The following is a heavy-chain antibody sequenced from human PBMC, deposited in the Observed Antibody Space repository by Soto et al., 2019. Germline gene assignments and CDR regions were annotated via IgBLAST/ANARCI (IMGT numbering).Heavy chain of an antibody. CDR3: ARLSEESSSSNYYYFYMDV. J-gene: IGHJ6*03. CDR1: GYTFTRYD. Sequence: QVQLVQSGSEGKEPGASMKISCQASGYTFTRYDITWVRRATGQGLEWMGWMNPQTGNTAYAEKFQGRVTMTRSTSINTAYMELSGLRSGDTAVYYCARLSEESSSSNYYYFYMDVWGKGSTVTVSS. V-gene: IGHV1-8*01. CDR2: MNPQTGNT. D-gene: IGHD6-6*01.